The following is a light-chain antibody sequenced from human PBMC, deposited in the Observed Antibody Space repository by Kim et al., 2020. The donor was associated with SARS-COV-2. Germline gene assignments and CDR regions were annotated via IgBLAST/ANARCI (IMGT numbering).Light chain of an antibody. CDR3: LQHHLYPLT. Sequence: ASVETEITITCRAGEDIRKSVAWYQHKPGKAPPRLVFEASTLEGGVPPRFSASGSGTQFALIINNLQPEDSATYFCLQHHLYPLTFGGGTKVDIK. CDR1: EDIRKS. J-gene: IGKJ4*02. CDR2: EAS. V-gene: IGKV1-17*02.